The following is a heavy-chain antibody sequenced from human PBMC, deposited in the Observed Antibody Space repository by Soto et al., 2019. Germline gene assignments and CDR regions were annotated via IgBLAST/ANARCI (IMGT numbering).Heavy chain of an antibody. CDR1: GFTFSGSA. D-gene: IGHD3-9*01. Sequence: GGSLRLSCAASGFTFSGSAMHWVRQASGKGLEWVGRIRSKANSYATAYAASVKCRFTISRDDSKNTAYLQMNSLKTEDTAVYYCTRLAFENYDILTGLFDYWGQGTLVTVSS. CDR3: TRLAFENYDILTGLFDY. CDR2: IRSKANSYAT. J-gene: IGHJ4*02. V-gene: IGHV3-73*01.